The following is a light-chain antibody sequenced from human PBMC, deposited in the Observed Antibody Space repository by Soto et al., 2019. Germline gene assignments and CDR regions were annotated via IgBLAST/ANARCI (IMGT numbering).Light chain of an antibody. J-gene: IGKJ1*01. CDR1: QSVSRDF. CDR3: QQYGFSPT. V-gene: IGKV3-20*01. Sequence: EIVLTQSPGTLSLSPGETATLSCRASQSVSRDFLVWYQHKRGQPPRLLLYGGSIRATGTPDRFSGSGSGTEFTLTISRLESEDVGVYYCQQYGFSPTFGQGTKVELK. CDR2: GGS.